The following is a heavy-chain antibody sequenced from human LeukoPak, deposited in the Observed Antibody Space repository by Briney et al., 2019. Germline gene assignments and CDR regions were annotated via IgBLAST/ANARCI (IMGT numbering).Heavy chain of an antibody. V-gene: IGHV4-61*01. CDR3: ARGGYYGSGNDFRFDP. CDR1: GYSISSGYY. D-gene: IGHD3-10*01. J-gene: IGHJ5*02. Sequence: PSGTLSLTCTVSGYSISSGYYWGRIRQPPGEGLEWIGYIYYSGSTNYNPSLKSRVTISVDTSKNQFSLKLTSVTAADTAVYFCARGGYYGSGNDFRFDPWGQGTLVTVSS. CDR2: IYYSGST.